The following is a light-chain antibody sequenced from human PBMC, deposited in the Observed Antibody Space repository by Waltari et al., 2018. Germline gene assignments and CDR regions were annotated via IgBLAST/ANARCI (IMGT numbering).Light chain of an antibody. CDR1: QSVLYSSNNKNY. CDR2: WAS. V-gene: IGKV4-1*01. Sequence: DIVMTQFPDSLAGSLGARATINCKSSQSVLYSSNNKNYLAWYQQKPGQPPKLLIYWASIRESWVPDRFSGSGSGTDFTLTISSLQAEDVAVYYCQQYYSTPYTFGQETKLEIK. J-gene: IGKJ2*01. CDR3: QQYYSTPYT.